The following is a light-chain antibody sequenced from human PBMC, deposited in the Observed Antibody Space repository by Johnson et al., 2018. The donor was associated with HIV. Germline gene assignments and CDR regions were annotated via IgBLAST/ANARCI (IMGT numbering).Light chain of an antibody. CDR3: ATWDNRLTPFYV. J-gene: IGLJ1*01. CDR2: DNN. CDR1: SSNIGNNY. V-gene: IGLV1-51*01. Sequence: QSVLTQPPSVSAAPGQKVTISCSGSSSNIGNNYVSWYQQLPGTAPKLVIYDNNKRPSGIPDRFSGSKSGTSATLGITGLQTGDEADYYCATWDNRLTPFYVFGTATKVTV.